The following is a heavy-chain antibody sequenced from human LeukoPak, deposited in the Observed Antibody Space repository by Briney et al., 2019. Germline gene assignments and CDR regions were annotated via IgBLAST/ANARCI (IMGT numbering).Heavy chain of an antibody. CDR1: GGSFSGYY. V-gene: IGHV4-34*01. CDR3: ARAVVPAAIPGYNWFDP. CDR2: INHSGST. D-gene: IGHD2-2*02. Sequence: SESLSLTCAVYGGSFSGYYWSWIRQPPGKGLEWIGEINHSGSTNYNPSFKSRVTISVDTPKNQYPLKLSSVTAADTAVYYCARAVVPAAIPGYNWFDPWGQGTLVTVSS. J-gene: IGHJ5*02.